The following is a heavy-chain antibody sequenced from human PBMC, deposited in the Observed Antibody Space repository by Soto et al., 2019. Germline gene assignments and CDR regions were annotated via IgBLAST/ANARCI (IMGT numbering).Heavy chain of an antibody. J-gene: IGHJ4*02. D-gene: IGHD4-17*01. V-gene: IGHV3-30*15. CDR3: ATYDYGDNNF. Sequence: SVKGRFTISRDNSRNTLYLQMGSLRPEDTAIYYRATYDYGDNNFWGQGTLVTVSS.